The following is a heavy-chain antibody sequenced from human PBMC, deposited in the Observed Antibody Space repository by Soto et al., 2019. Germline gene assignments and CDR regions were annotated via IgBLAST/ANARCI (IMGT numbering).Heavy chain of an antibody. Sequence: ASVKVSCKASGYTFTSYDINWVRQATGQGLEWMRWMNPNSGNTGYAQKFQGRVTMTRNTSISTAYMELSSLRSEDTAVYYCARVRYYYGSGSKTNWFDPWGQGTLVTVSS. V-gene: IGHV1-8*01. J-gene: IGHJ5*02. CDR1: GYTFTSYD. CDR2: MNPNSGNT. CDR3: ARVRYYYGSGSKTNWFDP. D-gene: IGHD3-10*01.